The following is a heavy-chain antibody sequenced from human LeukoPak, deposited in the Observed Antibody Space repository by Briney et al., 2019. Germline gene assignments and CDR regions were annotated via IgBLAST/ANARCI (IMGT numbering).Heavy chain of an antibody. Sequence: GGSLRLSCAASGFTFSNYAMTWVRQAPGKGLEWVSAIIGSAISTYYADSVKGRFTISRDNSKDTLYLQMNSLRAEDTAVYYCAKDRRRTYGSGSYYCDYWGQGTLVTVSS. D-gene: IGHD3-10*01. V-gene: IGHV3-23*01. CDR1: GFTFSNYA. CDR3: AKDRRRTYGSGSYYCDY. CDR2: IIGSAIST. J-gene: IGHJ4*02.